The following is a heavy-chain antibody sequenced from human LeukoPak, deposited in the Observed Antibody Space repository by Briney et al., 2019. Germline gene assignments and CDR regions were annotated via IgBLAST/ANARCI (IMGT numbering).Heavy chain of an antibody. D-gene: IGHD3-3*01. V-gene: IGHV1-8*01. Sequence: GASVKVSCNASGYTFTSYDINWVRQATGQGLEWMGWMNPNSGNTGYAQKFQGRVTMTRNTSISTAYMELSSLRSEDTAVYYCARTKRITIFGVNRIDYWGQGTLVTVSS. J-gene: IGHJ4*02. CDR1: GYTFTSYD. CDR3: ARTKRITIFGVNRIDY. CDR2: MNPNSGNT.